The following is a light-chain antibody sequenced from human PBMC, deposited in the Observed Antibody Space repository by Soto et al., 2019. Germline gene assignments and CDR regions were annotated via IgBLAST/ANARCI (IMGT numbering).Light chain of an antibody. J-gene: IGKJ1*01. CDR3: XQRXXXPWT. V-gene: IGKV3-11*01. CDR1: QSVSNY. CDR2: DTF. Sequence: IVLTQSPATLSLSPGARATLSCRAGQSVSNYLAWYQQKPGQAPRLLIYDTFNRATGIPDRFSGSGSGTDFTLTISSLEPEDLAXXXXXQRXXXPWTXGQGTKVEIK.